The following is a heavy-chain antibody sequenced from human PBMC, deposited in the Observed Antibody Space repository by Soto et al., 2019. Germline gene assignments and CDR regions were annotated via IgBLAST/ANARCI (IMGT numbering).Heavy chain of an antibody. CDR1: GYSFTAYG. V-gene: IGHV1-18*01. CDR2: ISCYNGKT. Sequence: QVQVVQSGDEVKETGASVRVSCKTSGYSFTAYGISWVRQAPGQGLEWMGWISCYNGKTKYAQKVQGRVTMTTDTSTSTAYIEVRSLISDDTAIYYCARDAPPPELRFLEWHNYDYNGMDVWGQGPTVTVSS. J-gene: IGHJ6*02. CDR3: ARDAPPPELRFLEWHNYDYNGMDV. D-gene: IGHD3-3*01.